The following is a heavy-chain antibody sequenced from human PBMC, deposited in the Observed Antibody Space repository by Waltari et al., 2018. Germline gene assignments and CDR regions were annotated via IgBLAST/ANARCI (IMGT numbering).Heavy chain of an antibody. V-gene: IGHV1-18*04. CDR1: GYSFTSVG. D-gene: IGHD1-20*01. CDR3: ATDNLNAFHN. Sequence: QVQLLQSGAEVKEPGASVKVSCRASGYSFTSVGISWVRLAPGQGLELVGWVSPLNGKTNYAQNVQDRVTMTTDTSTSTAYMELRSLRFDDTAVYFCATDNLNAFHNWGQGTLVTVSS. J-gene: IGHJ4*02. CDR2: VSPLNGKT.